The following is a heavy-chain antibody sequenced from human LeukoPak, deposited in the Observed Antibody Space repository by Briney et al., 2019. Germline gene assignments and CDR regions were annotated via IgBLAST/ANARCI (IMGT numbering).Heavy chain of an antibody. V-gene: IGHV3-53*01. D-gene: IGHD1-26*01. CDR1: GFTVSSNY. CDR2: IYSGGST. CDR3: AREGEAGAHPNYYYYYGMHV. Sequence: GGSLRLSCAASGFTVSSNYMSWVRQAPGKGLEWGSVIYSGGSTYYADSVTGRFTISRDNSKNTLYLQMNSLRAEDTAVYYCAREGEAGAHPNYYYYYGMHVWGQGTTVTVSS. J-gene: IGHJ6*02.